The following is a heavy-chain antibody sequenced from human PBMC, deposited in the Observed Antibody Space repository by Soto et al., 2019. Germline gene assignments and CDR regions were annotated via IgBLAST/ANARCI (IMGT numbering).Heavy chain of an antibody. J-gene: IGHJ6*02. V-gene: IGHV1-69*13. CDR3: ASFYSVSGSSPKRVYYGMDV. CDR1: AGTFSSYA. CDR2: IIPIFGTA. Sequence: SVKVSCKASAGTFSSYAISWVRQAPGQGLEWMGGIIPIFGTANYAQKFQGRVTITADESTSTAYMELSSLRSEDTAVYYCASFYSVSGSSPKRVYYGMDVWGQGTTVTVSS. D-gene: IGHD2-15*01.